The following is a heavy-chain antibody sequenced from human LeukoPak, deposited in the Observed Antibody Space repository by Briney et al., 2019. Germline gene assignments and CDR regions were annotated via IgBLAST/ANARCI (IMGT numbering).Heavy chain of an antibody. CDR2: IRYDGSNK. CDR1: GFTFSSYG. V-gene: IGHV3-30*02. Sequence: GGSLRLSCAASGFTFSSYGMHWVRQAPGKGLEWVAFIRYDGSNKYYADSVKGRFTISRDNAKNSLYLQMNSLRAEDTAVYYCARGAGRFWGQGTLVTVSS. J-gene: IGHJ4*02. CDR3: ARGAGRF.